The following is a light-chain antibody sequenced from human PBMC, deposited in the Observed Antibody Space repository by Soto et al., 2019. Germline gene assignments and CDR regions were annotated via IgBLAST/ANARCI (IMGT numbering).Light chain of an antibody. CDR3: LQYQSYSGT. CDR2: KAS. V-gene: IGKV1-5*03. CDR1: QSISSL. Sequence: DIQMTQSPPTLSASVGDRVTITCRASQSISSLLSWYHQKPGRAPKLLIYKASTLVSGVPSRFSGSGSETEFTLAINSLQPDDFATYYCLQYQSYSGTFGQGTKVDIK. J-gene: IGKJ1*01.